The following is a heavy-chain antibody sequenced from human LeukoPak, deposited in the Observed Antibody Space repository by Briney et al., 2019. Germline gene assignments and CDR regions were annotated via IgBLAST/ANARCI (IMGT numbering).Heavy chain of an antibody. CDR1: GFTFSSYW. Sequence: GGSLRLSCAASGFTFSSYWMSWVRQAPGKGLEWVANIKQDGSEKYYVDSVKGRFTISRDNAKNSLYLQMNSLRAEDTAVYYCAREFSSGWSYYYYGMDVWGQGTTVTVSS. V-gene: IGHV3-7*01. CDR3: AREFSSGWSYYYYGMDV. CDR2: IKQDGSEK. J-gene: IGHJ6*02. D-gene: IGHD6-19*01.